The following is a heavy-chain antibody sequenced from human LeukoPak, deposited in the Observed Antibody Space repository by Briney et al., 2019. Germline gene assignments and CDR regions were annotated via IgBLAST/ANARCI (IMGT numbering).Heavy chain of an antibody. CDR1: GFTFSSYE. V-gene: IGHV3-48*03. CDR2: ISSSGSTI. Sequence: GGSLRLSCAASGFTFSSYEMNWVRQAPGKGLEWVSYISSSGSTIYYADSVKGRFTISRDNSKNSLHLQMNSLRAEDTAVYYCAELGITMIGGVWGKGTTVTISS. CDR3: AELGITMIGGV. D-gene: IGHD3-10*02. J-gene: IGHJ6*04.